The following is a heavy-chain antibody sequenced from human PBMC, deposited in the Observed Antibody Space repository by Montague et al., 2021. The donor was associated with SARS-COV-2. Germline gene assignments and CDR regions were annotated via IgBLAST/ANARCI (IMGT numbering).Heavy chain of an antibody. CDR2: INHSGSR. D-gene: IGHD3-3*01. Sequence: SETLSLTCAVYGGSFSDYYCTWIRKPPGKGLEWNWEINHSGSRNYNSSLKRRVTISVSMSKNQFPLKMTLVTAADTDEYYCARVQVTNFAVLIILPAAGAIDIWGQGTTVTVSS. J-gene: IGHJ6*02. V-gene: IGHV4-34*01. CDR1: GGSFSDYY. CDR3: ARVQVTNFAVLIILPAAGAIDI.